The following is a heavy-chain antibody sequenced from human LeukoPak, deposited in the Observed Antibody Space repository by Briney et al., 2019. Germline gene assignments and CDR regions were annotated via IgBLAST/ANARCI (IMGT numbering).Heavy chain of an antibody. Sequence: GRSLRLSCAASGFTFSSYAMHWVRQAPGKGLEWVAVISYDGSNKYYADSVKGRFTISRDNSKNTLYLQMNSLRAEDTAVYYCAREWDSSGYNYYFDYWGQGTLVTVSS. CDR3: AREWDSSGYNYYFDY. CDR2: ISYDGSNK. V-gene: IGHV3-30-3*01. J-gene: IGHJ4*02. D-gene: IGHD3-22*01. CDR1: GFTFSSYA.